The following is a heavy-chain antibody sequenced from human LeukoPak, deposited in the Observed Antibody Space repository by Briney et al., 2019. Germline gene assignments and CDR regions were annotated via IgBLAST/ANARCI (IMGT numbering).Heavy chain of an antibody. CDR2: ISGSGGST. J-gene: IGHJ4*02. D-gene: IGHD3-3*01. CDR1: GFTFSSYA. CDR3: AKEADPPTYDFWSGYYPPPPFDY. V-gene: IGHV3-23*01. Sequence: GGSLRLSCAASGFTFSSYAMSWVRQAPGKGLEWVSAISGSGGSTYYADSVKGRFTISRDNSKNTLYLLMNSLRAEDTAVYYCAKEADPPTYDFWSGYYPPPPFDYWGQGTLVTVSS.